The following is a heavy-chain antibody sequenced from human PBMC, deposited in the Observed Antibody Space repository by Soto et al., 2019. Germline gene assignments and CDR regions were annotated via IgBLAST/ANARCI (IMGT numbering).Heavy chain of an antibody. CDR1: GGSFSGYY. D-gene: IGHD2-2*01. Sequence: PSETLSLTCVVYGGSFSGYYWRWIRQSPGKGLEWIGGINHRGSTNYNPSLESRVTISVDTSKNQFSLKLPSVTAADTAMYYCARDGFCTSTTCRVGNWFDPWGQGTLVTVS. CDR3: ARDGFCTSTTCRVGNWFDP. V-gene: IGHV4-34*01. J-gene: IGHJ5*02. CDR2: INHRGST.